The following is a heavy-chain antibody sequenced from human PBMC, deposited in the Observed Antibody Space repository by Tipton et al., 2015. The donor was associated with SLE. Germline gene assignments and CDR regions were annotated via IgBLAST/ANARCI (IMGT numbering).Heavy chain of an antibody. Sequence: TLSLTCTVSGGSISSSSYYWTWIRQPAGKGLEWIGHIYTSGSTNYNPSLKSRVTISVDTSKNQFSLKLSSVTAADTAVYYCARPYPPGIAVAGNAFDIWGQGTMVTVSS. D-gene: IGHD6-19*01. CDR3: ARPYPPGIAVAGNAFDI. CDR2: IYTSGST. J-gene: IGHJ3*02. V-gene: IGHV4-61*09. CDR1: GGSISSSSYY.